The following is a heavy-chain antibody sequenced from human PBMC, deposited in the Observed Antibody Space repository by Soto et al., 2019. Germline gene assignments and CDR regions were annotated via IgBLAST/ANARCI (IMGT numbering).Heavy chain of an antibody. D-gene: IGHD2-2*01. Sequence: QVQLQESGPGLVKPSETLSLNCTVSGGPISSYYWSWIRQSPGKGLEWIGYIYYSGSTYYNPSVMRRVTISVVTFNNLLALDMSSVTASDPVVYYCARDSSCCPPLLDYWGQGTLVTVSS. CDR3: ARDSSCCPPLLDY. J-gene: IGHJ4*02. CDR2: IYYSGST. CDR1: GGPISSYY. V-gene: IGHV4-59*01.